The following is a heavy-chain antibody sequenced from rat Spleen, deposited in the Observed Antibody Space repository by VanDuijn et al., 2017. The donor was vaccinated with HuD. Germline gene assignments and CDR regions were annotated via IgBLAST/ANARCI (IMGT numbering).Heavy chain of an antibody. J-gene: IGHJ2*01. D-gene: IGHD1-1*01. CDR1: GFTFNNYW. CDR3: TRGGNYDFDY. CDR2: ITNASGRT. V-gene: IGHV5-31*01. Sequence: EVQLVESGGGLVQPGGSLKLSCVASGFTFNNYWMNWIRQVPGKGLEWVASITNASGRTYYPDSVKGRFTVSRDTAQNILYLQMNSLRSEETATYYCTRGGNYDFDYWGQGVMVTVSS.